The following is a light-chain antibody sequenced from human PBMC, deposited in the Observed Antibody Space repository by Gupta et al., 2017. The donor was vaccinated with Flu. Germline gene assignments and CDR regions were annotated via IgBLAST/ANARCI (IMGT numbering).Light chain of an antibody. CDR2: EVN. Sequence: QSALTQPPSASGSPGQSVAISCTGTSRDIGGNNYVPWCQQHPGKAPKLMIYEVNKRPSGVPDRFSGSKSGNTASLTVSGLQAEDEADYYCCSYGINDVFGSGTKVTVL. CDR1: SRDIGGNNY. CDR3: CSYGINDV. V-gene: IGLV2-8*01. J-gene: IGLJ1*01.